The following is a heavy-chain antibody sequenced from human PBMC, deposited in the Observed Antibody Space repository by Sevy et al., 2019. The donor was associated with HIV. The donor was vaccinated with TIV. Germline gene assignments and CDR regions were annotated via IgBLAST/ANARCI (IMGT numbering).Heavy chain of an antibody. CDR2: ISRTSTTT. J-gene: IGHJ5*02. CDR3: AREAYYYDSREENWFDP. D-gene: IGHD3-22*01. CDR1: GFTFSTYS. Sequence: GGSLRLSCKASGFTFSTYSMHWVRQAPGKGLEWVSSISRTSTTTYYADSAKGRFTISRDNAKNSLYLKMNSLRDEDTDVYYCAREAYYYDSREENWFDPWGQGTLVTVSS. V-gene: IGHV3-48*02.